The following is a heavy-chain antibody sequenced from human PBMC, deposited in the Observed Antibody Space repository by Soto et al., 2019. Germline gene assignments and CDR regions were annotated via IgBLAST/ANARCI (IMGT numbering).Heavy chain of an antibody. CDR3: ARSPIRYCSGGSCYYYYGMDV. D-gene: IGHD2-15*01. Sequence: VQLSSTACGYSFTTYVISWVRQAPRQGLEWMGWISAYNGNTNYAQKLQGRVTMTTDTSTSTAYMELRSLRSDDTAVYYCARSPIRYCSGGSCYYYYGMDVWGQGTMVTVS. V-gene: IGHV1-18*01. CDR2: ISAYNGNT. J-gene: IGHJ6*02. CDR1: GYSFTTYV.